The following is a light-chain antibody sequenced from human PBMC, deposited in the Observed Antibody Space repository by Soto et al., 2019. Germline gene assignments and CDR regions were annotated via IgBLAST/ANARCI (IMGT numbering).Light chain of an antibody. V-gene: IGKV1-5*03. CDR3: QQYNSYST. J-gene: IGKJ1*01. Sequence: DIQVTQSPPTLSASVGDRVPITCRASQSISSWLAWYQQKPGKAPKLLIYKASSLESGVPSRFSGSGSGTEFTLTISSLQPDDFATYYCQQYNSYSTLGQGTKVDIK. CDR2: KAS. CDR1: QSISSW.